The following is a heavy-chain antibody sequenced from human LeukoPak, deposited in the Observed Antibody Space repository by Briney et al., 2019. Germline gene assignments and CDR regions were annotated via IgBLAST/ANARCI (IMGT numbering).Heavy chain of an antibody. CDR2: INHSGST. V-gene: IGHV4-34*01. J-gene: IGHJ4*02. CDR1: GVSFSGYY. Sequence: PSETLSLTCTVYGVSFSGYYWSWIRQPPGKGLEWIGEINHSGSTNYNPSLKSRVTISVDTSKNQFSLKLSSVTAADTAVYYCARRPRYCSSTSCPSDYWGQGTLVTVSS. D-gene: IGHD2-2*01. CDR3: ARRPRYCSSTSCPSDY.